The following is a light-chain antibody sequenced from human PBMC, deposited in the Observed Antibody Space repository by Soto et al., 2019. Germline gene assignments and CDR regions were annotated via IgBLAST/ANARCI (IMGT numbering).Light chain of an antibody. Sequence: ELVLTQSPGTLSLSPGERATLSCMVSHSVSSSYLAWYQQKPGQAPRLLIYSASSRATGIPDRFSGSGSGTDYTLTISRLEPEDFAVYYCQQYGYSFWTFGQGTKVDI. CDR3: QQYGYSFWT. J-gene: IGKJ1*01. V-gene: IGKV3-20*01. CDR1: HSVSSSY. CDR2: SAS.